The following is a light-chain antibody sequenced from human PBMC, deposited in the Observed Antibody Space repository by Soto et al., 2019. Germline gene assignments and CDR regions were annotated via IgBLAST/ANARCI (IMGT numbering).Light chain of an antibody. CDR2: AAS. CDR1: QSISNF. V-gene: IGKV1-39*01. J-gene: IGKJ1*01. Sequence: DIQMTQSPSSLSASVGDRVTITGRGSQSISNFLNWYQQKPGKAPKLLIYAASSLRSGVTSRFSGSGSGTDFTLTISSLQREDFATYVCQQSYSSPWTFGQGTKVDIK. CDR3: QQSYSSPWT.